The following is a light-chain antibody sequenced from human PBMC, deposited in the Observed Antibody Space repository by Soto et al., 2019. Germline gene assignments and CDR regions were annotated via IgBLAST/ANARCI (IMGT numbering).Light chain of an antibody. CDR2: WAS. Sequence: DIVMTQSPDSLAVSLGERATINCKSSQSVLYSSNNKNYLAWYQQKPGQPPKLLIYWASTRESGVPDRFSGSVSGTDFTLTISSLQVEDVAVYYCQQYYSTPPRTFGQGTKVEIK. CDR1: QSVLYSSNNKNY. V-gene: IGKV4-1*01. J-gene: IGKJ1*01. CDR3: QQYYSTPPRT.